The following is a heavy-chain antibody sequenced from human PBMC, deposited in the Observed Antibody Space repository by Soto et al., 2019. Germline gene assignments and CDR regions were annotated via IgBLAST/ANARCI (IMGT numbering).Heavy chain of an antibody. Sequence: SETLSLTCTVSGGSISSGGYYWSWIRQHPGKGLEGIGYIYYSRSTYYNPSLKSRVTIPVNTAKYQFSLKLRSVTAADTAMYYCARANCSGGSCYYYYYGMDVWGQGTTVTVSS. J-gene: IGHJ6*02. CDR3: ARANCSGGSCYYYYYGMDV. CDR2: IYYSRST. D-gene: IGHD2-15*01. CDR1: GGSISSGGYY. V-gene: IGHV4-31*03.